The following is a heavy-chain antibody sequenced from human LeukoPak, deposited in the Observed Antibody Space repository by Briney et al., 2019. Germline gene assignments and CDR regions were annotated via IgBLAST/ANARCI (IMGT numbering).Heavy chain of an antibody. V-gene: IGHV1-69*06. D-gene: IGHD4-23*01. CDR2: IIPMFGTA. J-gene: IGHJ6*03. Sequence: VASVKVSCKASGGTFSSYDITWVRQAPGQGLEWMGGIIPMFGTANNAQKFQDRVTITADRSTSTAYMELSSLRSEDTAVYYCARGDYGGNNYYYYYMDVWGKGTTVTVSS. CDR3: ARGDYGGNNYYYYYMDV. CDR1: GGTFSSYD.